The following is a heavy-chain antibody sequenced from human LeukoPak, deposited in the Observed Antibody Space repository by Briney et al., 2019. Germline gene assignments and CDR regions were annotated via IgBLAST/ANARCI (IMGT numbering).Heavy chain of an antibody. CDR2: INHSGST. CDR3: AREANYYGSGSYFEGTFDY. J-gene: IGHJ4*02. CDR1: GGSFSGYY. V-gene: IGHV4-34*01. D-gene: IGHD3-10*01. Sequence: SETLSLTCAVYGGSFSGYYWSWIRQPPGKGLEWIGEINHSGSTNYNPSLKSRVTISVDTSKNEFSLKLTSVTAADTAVYYCAREANYYGSGSYFEGTFDYWGQGSLVTVSS.